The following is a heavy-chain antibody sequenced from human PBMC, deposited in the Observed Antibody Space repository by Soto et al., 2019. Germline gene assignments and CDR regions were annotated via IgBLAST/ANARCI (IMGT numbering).Heavy chain of an antibody. V-gene: IGHV4-30-4*01. CDR2: IYYSGST. CDR3: ARERPDGCKLDP. D-gene: IGHD6-19*01. CDR1: GGSISSGDYY. J-gene: IGHJ5*02. Sequence: QVQLQESGPGLVKPSQTLSLTCTVSGGSISSGDYYWSWIRQPPGKGLEWIGYIYYSGSTYYNPSLKSRVTISVDTSKNQFSLNLSSLTAADTAVYYCARERPDGCKLDPWGQGTLVTVSS.